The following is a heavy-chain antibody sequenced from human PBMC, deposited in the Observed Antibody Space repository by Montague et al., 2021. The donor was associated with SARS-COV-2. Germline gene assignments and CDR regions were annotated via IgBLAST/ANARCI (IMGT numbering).Heavy chain of an antibody. CDR2: IKSQNDGGSI. CDR1: GFPFNISW. CDR3: TPLGVLVEVDSHSEVIDV. Sequence: SRSLSWAASGFPFNISWMSWFRQAPGKGLEWVARIKSQNDGGSINYAAPVKGRFTISRDDSKNTLYLYMDSLRTEDTALYYCTPLGVLVEVDSHSEVIDVWGRGTLVTVSS. J-gene: IGHJ3*01. V-gene: IGHV3-15*01. D-gene: IGHD2-8*02.